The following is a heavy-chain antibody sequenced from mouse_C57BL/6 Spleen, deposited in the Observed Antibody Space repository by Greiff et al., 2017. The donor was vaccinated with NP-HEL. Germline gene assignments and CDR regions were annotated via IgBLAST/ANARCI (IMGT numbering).Heavy chain of an antibody. J-gene: IGHJ3*01. D-gene: IGHD3-1*01. Sequence: VQLKESGAELVRPGASVKLSCTASGFNIKDDYMHWVKQRPEQGLEWIGWIDPENGDTEYASKFQGRATITADTSSNTAYLQLSSLTSEDTAVYYCTTGLAAYWGQGTLVTVSA. V-gene: IGHV14-4*01. CDR1: GFNIKDDY. CDR3: TTGLAAY. CDR2: IDPENGDT.